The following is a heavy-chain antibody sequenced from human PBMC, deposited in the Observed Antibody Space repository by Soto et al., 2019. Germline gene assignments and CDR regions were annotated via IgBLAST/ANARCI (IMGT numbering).Heavy chain of an antibody. V-gene: IGHV3-21*01. J-gene: IGHJ6*02. CDR1: GFTFSSYS. CDR2: ISSSSSYI. Sequence: EVQLVESGGGLVKPGGSLRLSCAASGFTFSSYSMNWVRQAPGKGLEWVSSISSSSSYIYYADSVKGRFTISRDNAKNSLYRQMNSLRAEDTAVYYCAREGGGDYLYYYYGMDVWGQGTTVTVSS. CDR3: AREGGGDYLYYYYGMDV. D-gene: IGHD4-17*01.